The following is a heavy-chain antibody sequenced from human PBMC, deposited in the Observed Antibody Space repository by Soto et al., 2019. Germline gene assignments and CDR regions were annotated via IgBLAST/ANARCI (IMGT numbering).Heavy chain of an antibody. V-gene: IGHV3-23*01. CDR1: GFTFSSYA. D-gene: IGHD5-18*01. CDR2: ISGSGGST. Sequence: GGSLRLSCAASGFTFSSYAMSWVRQAPGKGLEWVSAISGSGGSTYYADSVKGRFTISRDNSKNTLYLQMNSLRAEDTAVYYCAKDPIYSYGLNWFDPRGQGTLVTVSS. CDR3: AKDPIYSYGLNWFDP. J-gene: IGHJ5*02.